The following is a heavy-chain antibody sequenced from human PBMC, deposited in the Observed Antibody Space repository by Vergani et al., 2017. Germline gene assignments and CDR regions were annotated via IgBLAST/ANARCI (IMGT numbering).Heavy chain of an antibody. D-gene: IGHD6-13*01. CDR2: ISWNSGSI. CDR1: GFTFDDYA. Sequence: EVQLVESGGGLVQPGRSLRLPCAASGFTFDDYAMHWVRQAPGQGLEWVSGISWNSGSIGYADSLEGRFTISRDNAKNSLYLQMNSLRAEDTAVYYCAKLPSIAAAGTSAFDIWGQGTMVTVSS. CDR3: AKLPSIAAAGTSAFDI. V-gene: IGHV3-9*01. J-gene: IGHJ3*02.